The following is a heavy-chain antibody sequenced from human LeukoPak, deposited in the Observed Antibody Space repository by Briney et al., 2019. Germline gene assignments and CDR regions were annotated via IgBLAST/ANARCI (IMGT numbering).Heavy chain of an antibody. CDR2: IYYSGST. Sequence: PSETLSLTCTVSGGSISSYYWSWIRQPPGKGLEWIGYIYYSGSTNYNLSLKSRVTISVDTSKNQFSLKLSSVTAADTAVYYCARESPHWLSPLWGQGTLVTVSS. V-gene: IGHV4-59*01. CDR1: GGSISSYY. D-gene: IGHD6-19*01. J-gene: IGHJ4*02. CDR3: ARESPHWLSPL.